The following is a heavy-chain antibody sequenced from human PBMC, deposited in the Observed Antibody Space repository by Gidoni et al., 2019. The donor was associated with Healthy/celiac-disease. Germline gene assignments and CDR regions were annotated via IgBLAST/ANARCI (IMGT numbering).Heavy chain of an antibody. V-gene: IGHV1-69*04. D-gene: IGHD2-2*01. CDR1: GGTFSSYA. J-gene: IGHJ4*02. Sequence: QVQLVQSGAAVKKPGSSVKVSCKASGGTFSSYAISWVRQAPGQGLEWMGRIIPILGIANYAQKFQGRVTITADKSTSTAYMELSSLRSEDTAVYYCAREVVPAAPYDYWGQGTLVTVSS. CDR2: IIPILGIA. CDR3: AREVVPAAPYDY.